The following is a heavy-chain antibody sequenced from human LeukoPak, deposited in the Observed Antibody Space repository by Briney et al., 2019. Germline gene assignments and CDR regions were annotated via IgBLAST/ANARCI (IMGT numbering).Heavy chain of an antibody. D-gene: IGHD6-13*01. CDR3: ARALAAADGY. CDR1: GFTFSSYW. CDR2: INSDGSTT. J-gene: IGHJ4*02. Sequence: GGSLRLSCAASGFTFSSYWMHWVRHVPGKGLVWVSRINSDGSTTNYADSVKGRFTISRDNAKNTLYLQMNSLRAEDTAVYYCARALAAADGYWGQGTLVTVSS. V-gene: IGHV3-74*01.